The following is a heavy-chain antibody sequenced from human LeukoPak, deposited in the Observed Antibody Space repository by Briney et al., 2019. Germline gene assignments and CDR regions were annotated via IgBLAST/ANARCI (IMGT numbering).Heavy chain of an antibody. CDR2: IYHSGST. CDR3: ARDRPYGSGSYYPFDDY. V-gene: IGHV4-4*02. D-gene: IGHD3-10*01. CDR1: GGSISSSNW. J-gene: IGHJ4*02. Sequence: SETLSLTCAVSGGSISSSNWWSWVRQPLGKGLEWIGEIYHSGSTNYNPSLKSRVTISVDKSKNQFSLKLSSVTAADTAVYYCARDRPYGSGSYYPFDDYWGQGTLVTVSS.